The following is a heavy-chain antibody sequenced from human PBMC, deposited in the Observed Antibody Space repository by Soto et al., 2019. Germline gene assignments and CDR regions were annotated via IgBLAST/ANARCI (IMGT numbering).Heavy chain of an antibody. CDR3: ARVSMTTDRYYWFDP. D-gene: IGHD4-17*01. CDR1: GGSIRSGGYY. CDR2: IYYSGST. J-gene: IGHJ5*02. V-gene: IGHV4-31*03. Sequence: QVQLQESGPGLVKPSQTLSLTCTVSGGSIRSGGYYWSWIRQHPGKALEWIGYIYYSGSTYYNPSLKSRVTISVDTSKNQFSLKLSSVTAADTAVYYCARVSMTTDRYYWFDPWGQGTLVTVSS.